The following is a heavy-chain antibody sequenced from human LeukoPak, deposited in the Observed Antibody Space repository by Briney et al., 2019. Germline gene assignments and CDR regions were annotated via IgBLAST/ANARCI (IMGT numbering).Heavy chain of an antibody. CDR3: AKDTLDSSGFFDY. V-gene: IGHV3-30*02. J-gene: IGHJ4*02. CDR2: IRYDGSNK. CDR1: GFTFRSYG. Sequence: GGSLRLSCAASGFTFRSYGMHWVRQAPGKGLEWVAYIRYDGSNKDYADSVKGRFTISIDNSKNTLYLQMNSLRAEDTAAYYCAKDTLDSSGFFDYWGQGTLVTVSS. D-gene: IGHD3-22*01.